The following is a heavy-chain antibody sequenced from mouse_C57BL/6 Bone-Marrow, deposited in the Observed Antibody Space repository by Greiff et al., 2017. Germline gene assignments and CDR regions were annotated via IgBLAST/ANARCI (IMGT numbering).Heavy chain of an antibody. CDR2: ISSGSSTI. Sequence: EVMLVESGGGLVKPGGSLKLSCAASGFTFSDYGMHWVRQAPEKGLEWVAYISSGSSTIYYADTVKGRFTISRDNAKNTLFLQMTSLRSEDTAMYYCARSGVPDFDYWGQGTTLTVSS. CDR3: ARSGVPDFDY. V-gene: IGHV5-17*01. CDR1: GFTFSDYG. D-gene: IGHD1-3*01. J-gene: IGHJ2*01.